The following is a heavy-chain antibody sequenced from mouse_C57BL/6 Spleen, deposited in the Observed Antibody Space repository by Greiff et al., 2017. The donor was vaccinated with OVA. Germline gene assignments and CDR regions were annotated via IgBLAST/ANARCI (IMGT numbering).Heavy chain of an antibody. CDR2: INPSNGGT. CDR1: GYTFTSYW. J-gene: IGHJ2*01. D-gene: IGHD3-2*02. V-gene: IGHV1-53*01. Sequence: QVQLQQPGTELVKPGASVKLSCKASGYTFTSYWMHWVKQRPGQGLEWIGNINPSNGGTNYNETFKSKATLTVDKSSSTAYMQLSSLTSEDSAVYYCARFSCSSGYVFDYWGQGTTLTVSS. CDR3: ARFSCSSGYVFDY.